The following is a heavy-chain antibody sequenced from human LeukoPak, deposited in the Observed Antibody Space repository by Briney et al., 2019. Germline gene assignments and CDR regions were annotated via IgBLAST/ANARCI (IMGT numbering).Heavy chain of an antibody. CDR3: TRLSSGYSYGPHPYYYYYYMDV. J-gene: IGHJ6*03. CDR2: IRSKANSYAT. CDR1: GFTFSGSA. D-gene: IGHD5-18*01. Sequence: GGSLRLSCAASGFTFSGSAMHWVRQASGKGLEWVGRIRSKANSYATAYAASVKGRFTISRDDSKNTAYLQMNSLKTEDTAVYYCTRLSSGYSYGPHPYYYYYYMDVWGKGTTVTVSS. V-gene: IGHV3-73*01.